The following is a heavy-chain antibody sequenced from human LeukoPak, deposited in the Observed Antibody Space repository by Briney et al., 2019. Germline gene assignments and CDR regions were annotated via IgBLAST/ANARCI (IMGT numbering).Heavy chain of an antibody. J-gene: IGHJ4*02. CDR1: GFTFSSYA. CDR3: AKVPYCSGGSCYALGY. D-gene: IGHD2-15*01. Sequence: GGSLRLSCAASGFTFSSYAMSWVRQAPGKGLEWVSAISGSGGSTYYADSVKGRFTISRDNSKNTLYLQMNSLRAEDTAVYYCAKVPYCSGGSCYALGYWGQGTLVTVSS. V-gene: IGHV3-23*01. CDR2: ISGSGGST.